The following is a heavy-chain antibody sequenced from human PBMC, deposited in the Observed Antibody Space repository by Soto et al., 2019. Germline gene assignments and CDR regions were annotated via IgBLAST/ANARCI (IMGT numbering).Heavy chain of an antibody. CDR2: VWYDGTTK. D-gene: IGHD3-10*01. CDR3: ATVDNYYGSVF. Sequence: QVQLVESWGGVVQPGTSLRLSCAASGSTFSNYGMHWVRQAPGKGLEWVAVVWYDGTTKFYPDSVKGRFTLSRDNSNNTLYLQMNRLRVEDTAVYYCATVDNYYGSVFWGQGTLVTVSS. V-gene: IGHV3-33*01. J-gene: IGHJ4*02. CDR1: GSTFSNYG.